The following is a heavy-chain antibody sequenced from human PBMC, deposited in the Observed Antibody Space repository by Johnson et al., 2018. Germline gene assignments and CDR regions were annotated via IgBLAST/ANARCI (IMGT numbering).Heavy chain of an antibody. CDR3: ARQWGYGMDV. V-gene: IGHV3-21*01. D-gene: IGHD2-8*01. Sequence: VRLVQCGGGLVRPGGSLRLSCAASGFTFSSYTMNWVRQAPGKGLEWVSSISSSSTYIYYADSVKGRFTISRDNAKNSLYLQMNSLRAEDTAIYYCARQWGYGMDVWGQGTTVTVSS. J-gene: IGHJ6*02. CDR1: GFTFSSYT. CDR2: ISSSSTYI.